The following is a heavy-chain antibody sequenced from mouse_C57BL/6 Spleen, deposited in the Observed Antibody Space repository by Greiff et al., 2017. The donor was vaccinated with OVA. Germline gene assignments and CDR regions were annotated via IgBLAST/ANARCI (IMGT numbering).Heavy chain of an antibody. D-gene: IGHD2-4*01. CDR3: ARWGINDYDGYWYFDV. CDR2: IYPRDGST. J-gene: IGHJ1*03. V-gene: IGHV1-85*01. Sequence: VQLQQSGPELVKPGASVKLSCKASGYTFTSYDINWVKQRPGQGLEWIGWIYPRDGSTKYNEKFKGKATLTVDTSSSTAYMELHSLTSEDSAVYFCARWGINDYDGYWYFDVWGTGTTVTVSS. CDR1: GYTFTSYD.